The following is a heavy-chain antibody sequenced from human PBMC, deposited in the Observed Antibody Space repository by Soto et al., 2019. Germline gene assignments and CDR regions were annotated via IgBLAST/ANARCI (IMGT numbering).Heavy chain of an antibody. J-gene: IGHJ6*02. V-gene: IGHV1-69*01. Sequence: QVQLVQSGAEVKKPGSSVKVSCKASGGTFSSYAISWVRQAPGQGLEWMGGIIPIFGTANYAQKFQGRVTITADESTSTAYMELSSLISEDTAVYYCATYYDILTGYSPGGMDVWGQGTTVTVSS. CDR1: GGTFSSYA. D-gene: IGHD3-9*01. CDR3: ATYYDILTGYSPGGMDV. CDR2: IIPIFGTA.